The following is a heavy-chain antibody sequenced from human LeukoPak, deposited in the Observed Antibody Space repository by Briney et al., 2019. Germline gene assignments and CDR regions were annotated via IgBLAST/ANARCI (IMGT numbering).Heavy chain of an antibody. CDR2: INHSGST. D-gene: IGHD1-1*01. V-gene: IGHV4-34*01. J-gene: IGHJ4*02. CDR3: ARSRSRGAVHDY. CDR1: SGSFSGYY. Sequence: PSETLSLTCAVYSGSFSGYYWSWIRQPPGKGLEWIGEINHSGSTNYNPSLKSRVTISVDTSKNQFSLKLSSVTAADTAVCYCARSRSRGAVHDYWGQGTLVTVSS.